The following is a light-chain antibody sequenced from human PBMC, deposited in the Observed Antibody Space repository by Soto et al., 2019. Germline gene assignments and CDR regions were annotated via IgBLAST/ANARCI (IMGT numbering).Light chain of an antibody. CDR1: QTIYSC. V-gene: IGKV1-5*01. CDR2: DAT. CDR3: HQYNRLIT. Sequence: DIQLAQSPPILSASVGDSVTITCRASQTIYSCVCWYQQKPGKAYELLVYDATSLESGVSSRFSGSGYGTDFTLSINNLQPDDFATYYCHQYNRLITFGQSTRLEIK. J-gene: IGKJ5*01.